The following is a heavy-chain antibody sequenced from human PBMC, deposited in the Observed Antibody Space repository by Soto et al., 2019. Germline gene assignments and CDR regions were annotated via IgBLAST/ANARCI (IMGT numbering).Heavy chain of an antibody. CDR2: INHSGST. D-gene: IGHD5-12*01. J-gene: IGHJ6*02. Sequence: SETLSLTCTVSGGSFSGYYWSWIRQPPGKGLEWIGEINHSGSTNYNPSLKSRVTISVDTSKNQFSLKLSSVTAADTAVYYCGREERIVATIEGFYYYYYGMDVWGQGTTVTVSS. CDR3: GREERIVATIEGFYYYYYGMDV. V-gene: IGHV4-34*01. CDR1: GGSFSGYY.